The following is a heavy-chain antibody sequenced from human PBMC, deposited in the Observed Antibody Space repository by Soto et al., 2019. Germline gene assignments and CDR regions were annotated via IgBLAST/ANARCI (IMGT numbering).Heavy chain of an antibody. CDR1: GFTFSSYA. V-gene: IGHV3-23*01. CDR3: AKELEGSIVGAVHFDY. CDR2: ISGSGGST. Sequence: EVQLLESGGGLVQPGGSLRLSCAASGFTFSSYAMSWVRQAPGKGLEWVSAISGSGGSTYYADSVKGRFTISRDNSKNTLYLQMNSLRAEDTAVYYCAKELEGSIVGAVHFDYWGQGTLVTVSS. D-gene: IGHD1-26*01. J-gene: IGHJ4*02.